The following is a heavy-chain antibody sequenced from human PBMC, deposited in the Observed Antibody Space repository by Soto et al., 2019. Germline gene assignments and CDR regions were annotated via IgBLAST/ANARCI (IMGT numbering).Heavy chain of an antibody. CDR2: IIPILGIP. V-gene: IGHV1-69*02. D-gene: IGHD1-1*01. CDR1: GDTFNRYT. CDR3: ARAPWKRYYFDY. J-gene: IGHJ4*02. Sequence: GASVKVSCKASGDTFNRYTISWVRQAPGQGLEWMGRIIPILGIPNYAQKFQGRVTITADKSTNTAYMELSSLRSDDTSVYYCARAPWKRYYFDYWGQGTLVTVSS.